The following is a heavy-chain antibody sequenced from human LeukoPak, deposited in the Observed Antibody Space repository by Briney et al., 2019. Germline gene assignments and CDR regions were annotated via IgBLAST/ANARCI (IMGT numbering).Heavy chain of an antibody. D-gene: IGHD5-18*01. J-gene: IGHJ4*02. V-gene: IGHV3-9*01. CDR2: ISWNSGSI. CDR1: GFTFDDYA. Sequence: GWALTLSCAASGFTFDDYAMHWVRQAPGKGLEWVSGISWNSGSIGYADSVNGRCTISRDNPKTSLYLHMNSLRAEDTALSYCVKDHVDTRALDYWGQGTLVTVPS. CDR3: VKDHVDTRALDY.